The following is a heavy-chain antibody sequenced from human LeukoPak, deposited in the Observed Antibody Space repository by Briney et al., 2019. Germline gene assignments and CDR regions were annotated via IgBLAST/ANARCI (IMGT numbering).Heavy chain of an antibody. CDR1: GFTFSSYS. J-gene: IGHJ6*03. D-gene: IGHD3-9*01. CDR3: AKSPAADTYYYYMDV. V-gene: IGHV3-21*01. Sequence: GGSLRLSCAASGFTFSSYSMNWVRQAPGKGLEWVSSISSSSSYIYYADSVKGRFTISRDNSKNTLYLQMNSLRAEDTAVYYCAKSPAADTYYYYMDVWGKGTTVTISS. CDR2: ISSSSSYI.